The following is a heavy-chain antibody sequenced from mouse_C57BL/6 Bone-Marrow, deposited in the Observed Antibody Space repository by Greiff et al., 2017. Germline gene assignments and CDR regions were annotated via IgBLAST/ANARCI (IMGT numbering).Heavy chain of an antibody. Sequence: AQLQQSGAELVRPGTSVKMSCKASGYTFTTFWIGWAKQRPGHGLEWIGVIYPGGGFTNYNEKFNGKATLTADKSSSTAYMQFSSLTSEDSAVYCAARCDPYAMDYWGQGTSVTVSS. CDR2: IYPGGGFT. D-gene: IGHD2-13*01. V-gene: IGHV1-63*01. CDR3: ARCDPYAMDY. J-gene: IGHJ4*01. CDR1: GYTFTTFW.